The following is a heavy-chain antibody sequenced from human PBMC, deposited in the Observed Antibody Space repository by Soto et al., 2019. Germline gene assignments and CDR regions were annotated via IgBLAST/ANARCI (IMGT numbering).Heavy chain of an antibody. CDR2: IYYSGST. V-gene: IGHV4-31*03. J-gene: IGHJ6*02. CDR3: AAACVGCGGFNYYGMDV. CDR1: GGSISCGGYY. D-gene: IGHD2-21*01. Sequence: QVQLQESGPGLVKPSQTLSLTCTVSGGSISCGGYYWSWIRQHPGKGLEWIGYIYYSGSTHYNPSLKSRVTISVDTSKTQFDLKLSSLTAADTAVYYCAAACVGCGGFNYYGMDVWGQGTTVTVSS.